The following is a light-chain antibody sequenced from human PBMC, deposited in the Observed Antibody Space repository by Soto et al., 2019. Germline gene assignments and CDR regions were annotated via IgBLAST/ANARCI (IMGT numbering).Light chain of an antibody. CDR1: QSLNSR. CDR2: AAS. CDR3: LKDHDDSWK. Sequence: VGYTVTLTCRAAQSLNSRLAWYQHRPGKAPTLLIYAASNLQSGVPSRFRGSRSGTEFTLTVSSLQPEDFATYYCLKDHDDSWKFGQGTKVDIK. V-gene: IGKV1-6*02. J-gene: IGKJ1*01.